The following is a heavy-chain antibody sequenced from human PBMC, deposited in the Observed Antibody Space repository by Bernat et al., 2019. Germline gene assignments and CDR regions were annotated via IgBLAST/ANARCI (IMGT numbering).Heavy chain of an antibody. Sequence: VQLVESGGGVVQPGRSLRLSCAASGFTFSSYAMHWVRQAPGKGLEWVAVISYDGSNKYYADSVKGRFTISRDNSKNTLYLQMNSLRAEDTAVYYCARPVSGRWGQGTLVTVSS. D-gene: IGHD4-11*01. CDR1: GFTFSSYA. CDR3: ARPVSGR. V-gene: IGHV3-30-3*01. J-gene: IGHJ4*02. CDR2: ISYDGSNK.